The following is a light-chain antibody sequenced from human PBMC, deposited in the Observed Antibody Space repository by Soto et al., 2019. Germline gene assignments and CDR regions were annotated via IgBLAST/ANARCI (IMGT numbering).Light chain of an antibody. V-gene: IGKV3D-15*01. CDR2: GAS. J-gene: IGKJ1*01. CDR3: QQYNNWPPWT. Sequence: EIVMTQSPATLSVSPGERATLSCRASQSVSSNLAWYQQKPGQAPRLLIYGASSRATGIPDRFSGSGFGTDFTLTISRLEPEDFAVYFCQQYNNWPPWTFGQGTKVDIK. CDR1: QSVSSN.